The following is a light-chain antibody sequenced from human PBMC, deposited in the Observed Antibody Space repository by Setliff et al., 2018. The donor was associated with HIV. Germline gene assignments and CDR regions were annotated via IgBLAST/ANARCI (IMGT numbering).Light chain of an antibody. CDR1: SRGGGAYNY. CDR2: DVS. J-gene: IGLJ1*01. CDR3: ISYTGISTLEV. V-gene: IGLV2-14*03. Sequence: QSALTQPASVSGSPGQSITIACTGTSRGGGAYNYVSWNQQHTGKAPNLMIYDVSNRPSGVSRRFSCSKSGHTASLTMSGLQAEDEAAYYCISYTGISTLEVFGTGTKVTV.